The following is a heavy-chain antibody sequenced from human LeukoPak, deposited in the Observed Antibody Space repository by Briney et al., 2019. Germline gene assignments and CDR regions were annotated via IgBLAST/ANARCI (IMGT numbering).Heavy chain of an antibody. CDR1: GGSFSGYY. V-gene: IGHV4-34*01. J-gene: IGHJ4*02. D-gene: IGHD2-15*01. Sequence: SETLSLTCAVYGGSFSGYYWSWIRQPPGKGLEWIGEINHSGSTNYNPSLKSRVTISVDTSKNQFSLKLSSVTAADTAVYYCARXGVVAATHAIDYWGQGTLVTVSS. CDR2: INHSGST. CDR3: ARXGVVAATHAIDY.